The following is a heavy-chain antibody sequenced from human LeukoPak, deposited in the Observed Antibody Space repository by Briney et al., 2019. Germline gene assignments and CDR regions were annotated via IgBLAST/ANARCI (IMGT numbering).Heavy chain of an antibody. CDR2: INHSGST. J-gene: IGHJ3*02. Sequence: PSETLSLTCAVYGGSFSGYYWSWIRQPPGKGLEWIGEINHSGSTNYNPSLKSRVTISVDTSKNQFSLKLSSVTAADTAVYYCARRKRGHAFDIWGQGTMVTVSS. V-gene: IGHV4-34*01. CDR1: GGSFSGYY. CDR3: ARRKRGHAFDI.